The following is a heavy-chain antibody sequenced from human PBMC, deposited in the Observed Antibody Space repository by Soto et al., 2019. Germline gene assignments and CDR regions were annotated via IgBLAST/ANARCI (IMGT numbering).Heavy chain of an antibody. D-gene: IGHD6-13*01. CDR1: GYTFTNYW. CDR3: ARWIAAGGTLN. J-gene: IGHJ4*02. CDR2: IYPADSDT. V-gene: IGHV5-51*01. Sequence: HGESLKISCKGSGYTFTNYWIGWVRQMPGKGLEWMAIIYPADSDTRYSPSFQGQVTVSADKSISTGYLQWSSLKASDTAMYYCARWIAAGGTLNWGQGTLVTVSS.